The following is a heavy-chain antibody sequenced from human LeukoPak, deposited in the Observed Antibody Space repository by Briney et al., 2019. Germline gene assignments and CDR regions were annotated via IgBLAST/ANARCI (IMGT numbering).Heavy chain of an antibody. J-gene: IGHJ4*02. CDR1: GYTFTSYN. CDR2: MNPNSGNT. Sequence: ASVKFSYKASGYTFTSYNINWVRQATGHGHEWMGGMNPNSGNTGCAKKFQGRVNMTRNNSISTPYKELRSLKDEHTAVDYCARGRYWDRITIFGGTTFDYWGQGTLVTVSS. D-gene: IGHD3-3*01. CDR3: ARGRYWDRITIFGGTTFDY. V-gene: IGHV1-8*01.